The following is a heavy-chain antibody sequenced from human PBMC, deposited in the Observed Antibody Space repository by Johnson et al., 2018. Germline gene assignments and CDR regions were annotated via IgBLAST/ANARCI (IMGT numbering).Heavy chain of an antibody. V-gene: IGHV3-9*01. CDR1: GFTFDDYA. D-gene: IGHD3-10*01. J-gene: IGHJ6*02. CDR3: AKDIGHGEHWYYYSGMDV. CDR2: ISWKSGLV. Sequence: VQLVESGGGVVQPGRSXRLSCAASGFTFDDYAMHWVRQVPGKGLEWLSRISWKSGLVDYAASVKGRFTISRDNTKNSLYLQMNSLRPEDTALYYCAKDIGHGEHWYYYSGMDVWGQGTTVIVSS.